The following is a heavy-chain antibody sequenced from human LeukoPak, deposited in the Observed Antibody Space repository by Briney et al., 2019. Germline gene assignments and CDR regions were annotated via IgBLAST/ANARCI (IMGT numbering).Heavy chain of an antibody. Sequence: GGSLRLSCAASGFTFSGSAMHWVRQASGEGLEWVGRIRSKANSYATAYAASVKGRFTISRDDSKNTAYLQMNSLKTEDTAVYYCTRLALADDAFDIWGQGTMVTVSS. V-gene: IGHV3-73*01. CDR1: GFTFSGSA. CDR2: IRSKANSYAT. CDR3: TRLALADDAFDI. J-gene: IGHJ3*02.